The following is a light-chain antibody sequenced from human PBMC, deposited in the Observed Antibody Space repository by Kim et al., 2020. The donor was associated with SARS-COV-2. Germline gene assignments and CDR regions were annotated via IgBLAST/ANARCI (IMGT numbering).Light chain of an antibody. CDR1: QGIRNH. Sequence: STSVGDRVTITCRASQGIRNHLAWYQQKPGKAPKLLIYGASTLQRGVSSRFSGSGSATEFTLTVSSLQPEDVATYYCQQYDTYHGNFGQGTKLEIK. V-gene: IGKV1-9*01. CDR2: GAS. J-gene: IGKJ2*02. CDR3: QQYDTYHGN.